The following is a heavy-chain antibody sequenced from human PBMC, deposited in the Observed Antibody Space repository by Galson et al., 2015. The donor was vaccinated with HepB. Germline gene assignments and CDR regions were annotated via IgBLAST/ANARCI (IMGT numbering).Heavy chain of an antibody. V-gene: IGHV3-11*05. J-gene: IGHJ3*02. CDR2: ISSSSSYT. CDR1: GFTFSDYY. Sequence: SLRLSCAASGFTFSDYYMSWLRQAPGKGLEWVSYISSSSSYTNYADSVKGRFTISRDNAKNSLYLQMNSLRAEDTAVYYCARAHPRYEVVSAFDIWGQGTMVTVSS. D-gene: IGHD3-22*01. CDR3: ARAHPRYEVVSAFDI.